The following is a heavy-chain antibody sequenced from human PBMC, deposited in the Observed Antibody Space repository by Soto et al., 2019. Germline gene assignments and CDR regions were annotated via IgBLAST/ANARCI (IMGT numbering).Heavy chain of an antibody. V-gene: IGHV4-30-4*01. J-gene: IGHJ4*02. CDR3: ARADTSIAARRDYFDY. D-gene: IGHD6-6*01. CDR1: GGSISSGDYY. Sequence: QVQLQESGPGLVKPSQTLSLTCTVSGGSISSGDYYWSWIRQPPGKGLEWIGYIYYSGSTYYNPSRKGRVTISVDTSKSHFSLKLSSVTAADTAVYYCARADTSIAARRDYFDYWGQGTLVTVSS. CDR2: IYYSGST.